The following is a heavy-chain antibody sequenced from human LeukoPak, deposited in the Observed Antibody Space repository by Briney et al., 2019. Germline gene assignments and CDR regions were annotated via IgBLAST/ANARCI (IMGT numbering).Heavy chain of an antibody. J-gene: IGHJ5*02. D-gene: IGHD2-2*01. CDR1: GGSVSSGGYY. CDR2: IYYSGST. Sequence: PSETLSLTCTVSGGSVSSGGYYWSWIRQPPGKGLEWFGYIYYSGSTYYNPSLKSRVTISLDTSRNQFSLKLSSVTAAETAVYYCASLFCTRTSCFFLDPWGQGTLVTVSS. V-gene: IGHV4-61*08. CDR3: ASLFCTRTSCFFLDP.